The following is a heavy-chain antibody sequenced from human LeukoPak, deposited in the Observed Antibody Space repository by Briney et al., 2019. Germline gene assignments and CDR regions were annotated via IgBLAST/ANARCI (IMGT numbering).Heavy chain of an antibody. CDR3: ARDPGGDLEWLSEPYGMDV. V-gene: IGHV3-7*03. Sequence: GGSLRLSCAASGFTFSSYAMHWVRQAPGKGLEWVANIKQDGSEKYYVDSVKGRFTISRDNAKNSLYLQMNSLRAEDTAVYYCARDPGGDLEWLSEPYGMDVWGQGTTVTVSS. CDR1: GFTFSSYA. CDR2: IKQDGSEK. J-gene: IGHJ6*02. D-gene: IGHD3-3*01.